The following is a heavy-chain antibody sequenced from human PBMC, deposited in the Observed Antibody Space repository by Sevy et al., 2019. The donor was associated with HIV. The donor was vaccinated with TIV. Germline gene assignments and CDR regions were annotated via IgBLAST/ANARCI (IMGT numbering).Heavy chain of an antibody. CDR2: IRSKAYGGTT. CDR1: GLTFGDYA. V-gene: IGHV3-49*04. Sequence: GGSLRLSCTASGLTFGDYAMSWVRQAPGKGLEWVGLIRSKAYGGTTEYAASVKGRFTISRDDSKSIDYLQMYSLKTEDTAVYYCTRQKERVTIFGVVIYDGMDVWGQWTTVTVSS. J-gene: IGHJ6*02. CDR3: TRQKERVTIFGVVIYDGMDV. D-gene: IGHD3-3*01.